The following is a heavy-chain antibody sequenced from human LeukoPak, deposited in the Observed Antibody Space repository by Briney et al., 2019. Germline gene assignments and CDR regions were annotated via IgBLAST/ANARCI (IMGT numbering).Heavy chain of an antibody. J-gene: IGHJ4*02. CDR1: GFIFNKAW. CDR2: IKSNNDGGTT. Sequence: GGPLRLSCAASGFIFNKAWMNWVRQAPGKGPEWVGRIKSNNDGGTTDYASPVEGRFIISRDDSKNTIYLQMNRLIIDDTAIYYCTPVMVEDRGFWGQGTLVTVSS. V-gene: IGHV3-15*01. D-gene: IGHD2-21*01. CDR3: TPVMVEDRGF.